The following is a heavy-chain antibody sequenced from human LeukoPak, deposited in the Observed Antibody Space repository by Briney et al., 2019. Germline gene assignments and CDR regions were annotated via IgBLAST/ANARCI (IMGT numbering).Heavy chain of an antibody. CDR3: ARGVTYYDLWSGYRNWFDP. CDR1: GYTFTGYY. V-gene: IGHV1-2*02. D-gene: IGHD3-3*01. Sequence: ASVKVSCKASGYTFTGYYMHWVRQAPGQGREWMGWINPNSGGTNYAQKFQGRVTMTRDTSISTAYMELSRLRSDDTAVYYCARGVTYYDLWSGYRNWFDPWGQGTLVTGSS. J-gene: IGHJ5*02. CDR2: INPNSGGT.